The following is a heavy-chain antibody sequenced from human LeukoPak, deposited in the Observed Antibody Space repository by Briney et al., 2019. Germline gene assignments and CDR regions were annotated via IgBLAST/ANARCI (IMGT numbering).Heavy chain of an antibody. J-gene: IGHJ3*02. CDR3: ARSRDSSSWYLYAFDI. V-gene: IGHV4-4*02. D-gene: IGHD6-13*01. CDR1: GGSISSSNW. Sequence: PSGTLSLTCAVSGGSISSSNWWSWVRQPPGKGLEWIGYIYYSGSTNYNPSLKSRVTISVDTSKNQFSLKLSSVTAADTAVYYCARSRDSSSWYLYAFDIRGQGTMVTVSS. CDR2: IYYSGST.